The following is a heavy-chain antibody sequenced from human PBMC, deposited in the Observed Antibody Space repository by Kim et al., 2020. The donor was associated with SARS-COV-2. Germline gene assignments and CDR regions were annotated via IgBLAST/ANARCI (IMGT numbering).Heavy chain of an antibody. V-gene: IGHV1-24*01. D-gene: IGHD2-2*01. J-gene: IGHJ6*02. CDR2: FDPEDGET. Sequence: ASVKVSCKVSGYTLTELSKHWVRQAPGKGFEWMGGFDPEDGETIYAQKFQGRVTMTEDTSTDTAYMELSSLRSEDTAVYYCATGQTIVVVPAAIRSYYYYYGMDVWGQGTTVTVSS. CDR3: ATGQTIVVVPAAIRSYYYYYGMDV. CDR1: GYTLTELS.